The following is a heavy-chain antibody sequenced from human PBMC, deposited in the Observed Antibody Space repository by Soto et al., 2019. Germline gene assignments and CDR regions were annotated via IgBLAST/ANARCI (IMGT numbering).Heavy chain of an antibody. CDR2: IYPGDSDT. V-gene: IGHV5-51*01. J-gene: IGHJ4*02. CDR1: GYSFTSYW. Sequence: PGESLKISCKGSGYSFTSYWISWVRQMPGKGLEWMGIIYPGDSDTRYSPSFQGQVTISADKSISTAYLQWSSLKASDTAMYYCARYIVATTSQYYFDYWGQGTLVTVSS. CDR3: ARYIVATTSQYYFDY. D-gene: IGHD5-12*01.